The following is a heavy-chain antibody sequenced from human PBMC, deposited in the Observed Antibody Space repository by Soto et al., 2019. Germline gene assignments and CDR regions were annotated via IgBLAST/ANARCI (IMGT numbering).Heavy chain of an antibody. CDR3: ARDTARIKLIAVAGSDAFDI. CDR1: GFTFSSYS. D-gene: IGHD6-19*01. V-gene: IGHV3-48*01. CDR2: ISSSSSTI. Sequence: EVQLVESGGGLVQPGGSLRLSCAASGFTFSSYSMNWVRQAPGKGLEWVSYISSSSSTIYYADSVKGRFTISRDNAKNSLYLQMNSLRAEDTAVYYCARDTARIKLIAVAGSDAFDIWGQGTMVTVSS. J-gene: IGHJ3*02.